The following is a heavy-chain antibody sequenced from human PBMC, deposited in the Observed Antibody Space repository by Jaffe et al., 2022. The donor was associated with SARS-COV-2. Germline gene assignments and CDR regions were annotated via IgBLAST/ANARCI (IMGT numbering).Heavy chain of an antibody. V-gene: IGHV3-23*01. D-gene: IGHD5-12*01. CDR3: AKGYVYYYYSMDI. J-gene: IGHJ6*02. Sequence: EVQLLESGGGLAQPGGSLRLSCAASGFTFNTYVMSWVRQAPGKGLEWVSAIGDSGDNTYYADSVKGRFTISRDNSKNTLYLQMNSLRADDTAVYYCAKGYVYYYYSMDIWGQGTTVTVS. CDR1: GFTFNTYV. CDR2: IGDSGDNT.